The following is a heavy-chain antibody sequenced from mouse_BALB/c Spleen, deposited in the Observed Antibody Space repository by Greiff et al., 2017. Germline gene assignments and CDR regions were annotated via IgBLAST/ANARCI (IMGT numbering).Heavy chain of an antibody. CDR1: GFTFSSYA. Sequence: EVMLVESGGGLVKPGGSLKLSCAASGFTFSSYAMSWVRQSPEKRLEWVAEISSGGSYTYYPDTVTGRFTISRDNAKNTLYLEMSSLRSEDTAMYYCAREDGYYRYAMDYWGQGTSVTVSS. V-gene: IGHV5-9-4*01. D-gene: IGHD2-3*01. CDR2: ISSGGSYT. CDR3: AREDGYYRYAMDY. J-gene: IGHJ4*01.